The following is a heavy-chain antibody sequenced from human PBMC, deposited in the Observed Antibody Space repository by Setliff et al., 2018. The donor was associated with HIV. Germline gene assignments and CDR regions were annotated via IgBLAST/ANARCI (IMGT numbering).Heavy chain of an antibody. D-gene: IGHD2-2*01. CDR2: IHPGDSDV. Sequence: GESLKISCKGSGYSFRSYWIGWVRQRPGKGLEWMGIIHPGDSDVKYSPSFQAQVTISADKSINTAYVQWSSLEASDTAMYYCASPGYCSSPNCMNVFNFWGHGTMVT. J-gene: IGHJ3*01. V-gene: IGHV5-51*01. CDR3: ASPGYCSSPNCMNVFNF. CDR1: GYSFRSYW.